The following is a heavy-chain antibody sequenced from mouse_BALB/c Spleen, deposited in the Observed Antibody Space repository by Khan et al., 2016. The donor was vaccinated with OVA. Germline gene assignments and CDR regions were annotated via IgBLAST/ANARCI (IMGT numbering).Heavy chain of an antibody. CDR2: VSDGGNDT. Sequence: EVELVESGGGLVKPGGSLKLSCAASGFTFSDYYMYWVRQTPEKRLEWVATVSDGGNDTSYPDSVKGRFTISRDNAKNTLYMQMNSLKSEDTAIYYCIRGGYGSGFVYGGQGTLVTVSA. CDR1: GFTFSDYY. V-gene: IGHV5-4*02. J-gene: IGHJ3*01. D-gene: IGHD1-2*01. CDR3: IRGGYGSGFVY.